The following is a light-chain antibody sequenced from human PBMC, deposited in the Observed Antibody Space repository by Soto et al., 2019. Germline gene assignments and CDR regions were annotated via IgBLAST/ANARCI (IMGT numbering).Light chain of an antibody. CDR3: QQYDVHPKT. Sequence: EIPMTQSASNLSACVGDRVTIXCRASQGISSWLAWYQQKPGKAPKHLISAASSLQSGAPSRFSGSGSGTDFTRTITSLLPEDFGTYYGQQYDVHPKTFGQGTKVDIK. V-gene: IGKV1D-16*01. J-gene: IGKJ1*01. CDR2: AAS. CDR1: QGISSW.